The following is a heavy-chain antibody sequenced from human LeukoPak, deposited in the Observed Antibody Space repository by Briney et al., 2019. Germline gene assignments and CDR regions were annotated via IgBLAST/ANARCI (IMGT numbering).Heavy chain of an antibody. Sequence: PGGSLRLSCAASGFIFDSHSMNWARQAPGKGLEWVSSISSGSNYIYYADSVKGRFTISRDNAKNSLFLHMHSLRAEDTAVYYCAQDAYGDGRPSWGQGTLVTVSS. D-gene: IGHD2-21*01. CDR1: GFIFDSHS. CDR3: AQDAYGDGRPS. J-gene: IGHJ5*02. CDR2: ISSGSNYI. V-gene: IGHV3-21*01.